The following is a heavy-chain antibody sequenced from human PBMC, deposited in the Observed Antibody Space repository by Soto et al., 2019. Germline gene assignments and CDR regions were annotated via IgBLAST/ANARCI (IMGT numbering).Heavy chain of an antibody. CDR2: IYSGDSET. Sequence: EVQLVQSGAEVKKPGESLKISCKGFGYSLTNYWIGWVRQMPGKGLEWMGIIYSGDSETRYSSSFQGQVTISVDKSISTAYLQWSSLKASDTAIYYCARGAPNYYYYHMDVWGKGSTVTVSS. V-gene: IGHV5-51*03. D-gene: IGHD3-16*01. CDR3: ARGAPNYYYYHMDV. CDR1: GYSLTNYW. J-gene: IGHJ6*03.